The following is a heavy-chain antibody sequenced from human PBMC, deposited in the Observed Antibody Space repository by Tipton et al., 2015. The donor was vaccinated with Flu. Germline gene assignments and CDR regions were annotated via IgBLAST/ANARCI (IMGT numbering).Heavy chain of an antibody. J-gene: IGHJ4*02. V-gene: IGHV4-31*03. CDR3: ARALQNYFDY. CDR1: GGSISSGGYY. CDR2: IYYSGST. Sequence: LRLSCTVSGGSISSGGYYWSWIRQHPGEGLEWIGYIYYSGSTYCNPSLKSRVTISIDTSKNQFSLKLSSVTAADTAVYYCARALQNYFDYWGQGTLVTVSS.